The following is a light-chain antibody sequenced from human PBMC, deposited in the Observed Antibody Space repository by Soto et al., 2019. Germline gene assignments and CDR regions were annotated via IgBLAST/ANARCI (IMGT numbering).Light chain of an antibody. V-gene: IGLV2-23*02. J-gene: IGLJ2*01. CDR1: SSDVGSYNL. Sequence: QSVLTQPASVSGSPGQSITISCTGTSSDVGSYNLVSWYQQHPGTAPKLMIYEVSKRPSGVSHRFSGSKSGNTASLTISGLQAEDEADYYCCSYAGSSTFVVFGGGTKLTVL. CDR2: EVS. CDR3: CSYAGSSTFVV.